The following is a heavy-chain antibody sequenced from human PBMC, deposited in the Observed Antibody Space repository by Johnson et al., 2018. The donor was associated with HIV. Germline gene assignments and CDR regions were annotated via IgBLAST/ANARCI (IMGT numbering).Heavy chain of an antibody. V-gene: IGHV3-33*01. J-gene: IGHJ3*02. D-gene: IGHD7-27*01. CDR2: IWYDGSNK. CDR3: ALNWGADGAFDI. CDR1: GFTFSSYG. Sequence: QVQLVESGGGVVQPGRSLRLSCAASGFTFSSYGIHWVRQAPGKGLEWVAVIWYDGSNKYYADSVKGRFTISRDNSKNTLYLQMNSLRAEDTAVYYCALNWGADGAFDIWGQGTMVTVSS.